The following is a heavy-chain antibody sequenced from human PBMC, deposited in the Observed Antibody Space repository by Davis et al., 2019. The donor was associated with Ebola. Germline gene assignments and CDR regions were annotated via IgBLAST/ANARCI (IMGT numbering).Heavy chain of an antibody. J-gene: IGHJ5*02. CDR1: GFTFSSYG. CDR3: ARSYDSSGYPSFDP. V-gene: IGHV3-33*01. CDR2: IWYDGSNK. D-gene: IGHD3-22*01. Sequence: GESLKISCAASGFTFSSYGMHWVRQAPGKGLEWVAVIWYDGSNKYYADSVKGRFTISRDNSKNTLYLQMNCQRAEDTAVYYCARSYDSSGYPSFDPWGQGTLVTVSS.